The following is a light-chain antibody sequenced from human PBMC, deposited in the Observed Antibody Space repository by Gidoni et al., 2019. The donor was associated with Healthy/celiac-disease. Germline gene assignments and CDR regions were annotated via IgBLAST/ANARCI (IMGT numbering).Light chain of an antibody. J-gene: IGLJ2*01. CDR1: SSDVGGSTY. V-gene: IGLV2-14*01. Sequence: HSSLTQPASVSGSPGPSLTISCTGTSSDVGGSTYVSWYQQHPGKAPKLMIYDVSNRPSGVSKRFSGSKSGNTASMTISGLQAEEEADDYCSSYTSSSTPHVVFGGGTKLTVL. CDR2: DVS. CDR3: SSYTSSSTPHVV.